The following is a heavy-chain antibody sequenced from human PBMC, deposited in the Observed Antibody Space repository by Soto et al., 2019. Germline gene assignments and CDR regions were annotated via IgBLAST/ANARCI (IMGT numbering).Heavy chain of an antibody. V-gene: IGHV3-23*01. CDR1: GFTFSSYA. D-gene: IGHD4-17*01. CDR3: AKDSWDDYGDPYYYYYYMDV. J-gene: IGHJ6*03. CDR2: ISGSGGST. Sequence: GGSLRLSCAASGFTFSSYAMSWVRQAPGKGLEWVSAISGSGGSTYYTDSVKGRFTISRDNSKNTLYLQMNSLRAEDTAVYYCAKDSWDDYGDPYYYYYYMDVWGKGTTVTVSS.